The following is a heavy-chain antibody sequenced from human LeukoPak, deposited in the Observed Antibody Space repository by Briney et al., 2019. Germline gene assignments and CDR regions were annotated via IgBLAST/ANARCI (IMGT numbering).Heavy chain of an antibody. J-gene: IGHJ4*02. Sequence: GGSLRLPCAASGFTFSGSAMHWVRQASGKGLEWVGRIRSKANSYATAYAASVKGRFTISRDDSKNTAYLQMNSLKTEDTAVYYCTRQASIAAREGDYWGQGTLVTVSS. D-gene: IGHD6-6*01. CDR1: GFTFSGSA. CDR2: IRSKANSYAT. CDR3: TRQASIAAREGDY. V-gene: IGHV3-73*01.